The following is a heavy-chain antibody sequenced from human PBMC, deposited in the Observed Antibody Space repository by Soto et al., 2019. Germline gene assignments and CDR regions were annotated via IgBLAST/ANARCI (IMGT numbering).Heavy chain of an antibody. V-gene: IGHV4-39*01. J-gene: IGHJ4*02. CDR1: GGSINNGDYF. CDR3: AKVVVGAPRHPDFDS. D-gene: IGHD2-15*01. Sequence: SETLSLTCTVSGGSINNGDYFWGWIRQPPGKGLEWIGSVYHSGTTNYNPSLKSRVTISVDTSKNQFSLNLRSVTAADTAVYYYAKVVVGAPRHPDFDSWGQGTLVTVSS. CDR2: VYHSGTT.